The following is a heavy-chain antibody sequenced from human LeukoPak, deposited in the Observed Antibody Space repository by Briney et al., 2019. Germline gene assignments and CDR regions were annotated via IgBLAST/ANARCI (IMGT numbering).Heavy chain of an antibody. Sequence: PSETLSLTCAVSGGSISSSNWWSWVRQPPGKGLEWIGEIYHSGSTNYNPSLKSRVTISVDKSKNQFSLKLGSVTAADTAVYYCARASHWNQLHYFDYWGQGTLVTVSS. CDR3: ARASHWNQLHYFDY. CDR2: IYHSGST. V-gene: IGHV4-4*02. D-gene: IGHD1-1*01. J-gene: IGHJ4*02. CDR1: GGSISSSNW.